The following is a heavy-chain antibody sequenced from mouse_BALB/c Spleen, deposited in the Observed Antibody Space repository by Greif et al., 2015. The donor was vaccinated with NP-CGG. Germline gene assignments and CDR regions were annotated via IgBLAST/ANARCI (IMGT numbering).Heavy chain of an antibody. CDR1: GFTFNTYA. CDR3: VRHGDSTAYYAMDY. D-gene: IGHD1-2*01. CDR2: IRSKSNNYAT. V-gene: IGHV10-1*02. J-gene: IGHJ4*01. Sequence: DVHLVESGGGLVQPKGSLKLSCAASGFTFNTYAMNWVRQAPGKGLEWVARIRSKSNNYATYYADSVKDRFTISRDDSQSMLYLQMNNLKTEDTAMYYCVRHGDSTAYYAMDYWGQGTSVTVSS.